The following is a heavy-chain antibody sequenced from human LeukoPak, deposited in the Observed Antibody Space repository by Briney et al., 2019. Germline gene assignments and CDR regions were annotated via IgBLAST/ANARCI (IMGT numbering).Heavy chain of an antibody. CDR2: INPSGGST. D-gene: IGHD2-15*01. CDR1: GYTFTSYY. V-gene: IGHV1-46*01. CDR3: ARDIVVVVSTYLLYYYYGMDV. Sequence: ASVKVSCKASGYTFTSYYMHWVRQAPGQGLKWRGVINPSGGSTSYAQKFQGRVTMTRDTSTSTVYMELSSLRSEDTAVYYCARDIVVVVSTYLLYYYYGMDVWGQGTTVTVSS. J-gene: IGHJ6*02.